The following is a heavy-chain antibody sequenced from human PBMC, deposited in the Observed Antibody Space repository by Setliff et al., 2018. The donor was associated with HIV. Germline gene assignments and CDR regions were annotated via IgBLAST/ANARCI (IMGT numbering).Heavy chain of an antibody. Sequence: PGESLKISCAASGFTFSTYSMHWVRQAPGKGLEWVSSIDSSSTFIYYADSVEGRFTISRDNAKNSLYLQMNSLRGEDTALYYCARSVRGALYFDFWGQGTLVTVSS. CDR1: GFTFSTYS. V-gene: IGHV3-21*01. J-gene: IGHJ4*02. CDR3: ARSVRGALYFDF. D-gene: IGHD2-8*01. CDR2: IDSSSTFI.